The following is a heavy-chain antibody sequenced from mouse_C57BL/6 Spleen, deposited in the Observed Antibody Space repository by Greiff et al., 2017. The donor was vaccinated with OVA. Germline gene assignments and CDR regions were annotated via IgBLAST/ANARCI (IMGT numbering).Heavy chain of an antibody. CDR3: ARSGDGYSVYFDD. J-gene: IGHJ2*01. Sequence: QVQLQQPGAELAKPGASVKLSCKASGYTFTSYWMHWVKQRPGQGLEWIGYINPSSGYTKYNQKFKDKATLTADKSSSTAYMQLSSLTYEDSAVYYCARSGDGYSVYFDDWGQGTTLTVSS. CDR1: GYTFTSYW. CDR2: INPSSGYT. D-gene: IGHD2-3*01. V-gene: IGHV1-7*01.